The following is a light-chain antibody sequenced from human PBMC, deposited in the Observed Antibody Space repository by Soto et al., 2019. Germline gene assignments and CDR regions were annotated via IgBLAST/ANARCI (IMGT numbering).Light chain of an antibody. J-gene: IGLJ1*01. V-gene: IGLV2-14*01. CDR2: DVS. Sequence: QSVLTQPASVSGSPGQSITISCTGTSSDVGGYNYVSWYQQHPGRAPKLMIYDVSNRPSGVSDRFSGSKSGNTASLTISGLNDEDDDDYYGSSYSSTSTRVFRTGTKVTVL. CDR3: SSYSSTSTRV. CDR1: SSDVGGYNY.